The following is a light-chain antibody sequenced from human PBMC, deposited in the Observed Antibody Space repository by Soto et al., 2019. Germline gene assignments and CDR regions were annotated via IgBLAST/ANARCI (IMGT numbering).Light chain of an antibody. Sequence: QSALTQPPSASGSPGQSVTISCTGTSSDVGGYDYVSWYQQHPGKAPKLMIDEGNKRPSGVPDRFSGSKSGNTASLAVSGVQAEDEADYYCSSHAGSVIFGGGTKLTV. CDR3: SSHAGSVI. CDR2: EGN. J-gene: IGLJ2*01. CDR1: SSDVGGYDY. V-gene: IGLV2-8*01.